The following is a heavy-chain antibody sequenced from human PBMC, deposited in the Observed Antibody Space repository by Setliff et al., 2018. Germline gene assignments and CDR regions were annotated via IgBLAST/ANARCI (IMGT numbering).Heavy chain of an antibody. J-gene: IGHJ6*03. V-gene: IGHV7-4-1*02. CDR1: GHTFANYF. CDR2: INTNTGNP. D-gene: IGHD3-10*01. CDR3: ARGSRFGTIVYKGDYYMDV. Sequence: ASVKVSCKASGHTFANYFIHWVRQAPGQGLEWMGWINTNTGNPTYAQGFTGRFVFSLDTSVSTAYLQISSLKAEDTAIYYCARGSRFGTIVYKGDYYMDVWGKGTTVTVSS.